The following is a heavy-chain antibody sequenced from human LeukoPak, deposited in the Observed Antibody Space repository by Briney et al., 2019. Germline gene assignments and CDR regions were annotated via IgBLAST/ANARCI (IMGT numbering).Heavy chain of an antibody. V-gene: IGHV3-23*01. Sequence: GGPLRLSCAASGFTFSSYAMSWVRQAPGKGLEWVSAISGSGGSTYYADSVKGRFTISRDNSKNTLYLQMNSLRAEDTAVYYCAKITRSTVTIGYDYWGQGTLVTVSS. CDR1: GFTFSSYA. CDR2: ISGSGGST. CDR3: AKITRSTVTIGYDY. D-gene: IGHD4-17*01. J-gene: IGHJ4*02.